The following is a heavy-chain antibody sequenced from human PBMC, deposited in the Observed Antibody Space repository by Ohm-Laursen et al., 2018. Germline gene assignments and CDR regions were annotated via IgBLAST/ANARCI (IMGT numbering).Heavy chain of an antibody. CDR1: GFSFSSYS. D-gene: IGHD5-24*01. Sequence: SLRLSCAASGFSFSSYSMNWVRQAPEKGLEWVSYINPSSSSIYYADSVKGRFTISRDNAKSSLYLQMNSLRAEDTAVYFCARATRDGCDYWGQGTLVTVSS. CDR2: INPSSSSI. CDR3: ARATRDGCDY. V-gene: IGHV3-48*01. J-gene: IGHJ4*02.